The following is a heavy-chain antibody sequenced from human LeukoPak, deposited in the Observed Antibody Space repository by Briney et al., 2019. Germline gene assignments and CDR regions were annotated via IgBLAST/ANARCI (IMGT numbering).Heavy chain of an antibody. V-gene: IGHV4-34*01. Sequence: PGGSLRLSCAASGFTFSSYWMSWIRQPPGKGLEWIGEINHSGSTNYNPSLKSRVTISVDTSKNQFSLKLSSVTAADTAVYYCARAPGYCSSTSCYGGGDFDYWGQGTLVTVSS. D-gene: IGHD2-2*01. J-gene: IGHJ4*02. CDR3: ARAPGYCSSTSCYGGGDFDY. CDR2: INHSGST. CDR1: GFTFSSYW.